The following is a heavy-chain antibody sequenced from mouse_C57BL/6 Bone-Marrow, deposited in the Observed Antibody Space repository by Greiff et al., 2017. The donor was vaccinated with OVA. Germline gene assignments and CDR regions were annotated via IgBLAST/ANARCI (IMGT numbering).Heavy chain of an antibody. J-gene: IGHJ3*01. CDR1: GYSITSGYY. D-gene: IGHD2-4*01. CDR2: ISYDGSN. Sequence: EVKLMESGPGLVKPSQSLSLTCSVTGYSITSGYYWNWIRQFPGNKLEWMGYISYDGSNNYNPSLKNRISITRDTSKNQFFLKLNSVTTEDTATYYCARPLDYDGAWFAYWGQGTLVTVSA. CDR3: ARPLDYDGAWFAY. V-gene: IGHV3-6*01.